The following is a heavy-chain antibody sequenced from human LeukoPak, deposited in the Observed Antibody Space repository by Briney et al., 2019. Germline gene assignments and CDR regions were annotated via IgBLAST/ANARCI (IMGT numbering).Heavy chain of an antibody. Sequence: GGSLRLSCAASGFTLSSYSMNWVRQAPGKGLEWVSYISSSSSTIYYADSVKGRFTISRDNAKNSLYLQMNSLRAEDTAVYYCARGRAAAGTASFDYWGQGTLVTVSS. J-gene: IGHJ4*02. CDR2: ISSSSSTI. V-gene: IGHV3-48*01. CDR3: ARGRAAAGTASFDY. D-gene: IGHD6-13*01. CDR1: GFTLSSYS.